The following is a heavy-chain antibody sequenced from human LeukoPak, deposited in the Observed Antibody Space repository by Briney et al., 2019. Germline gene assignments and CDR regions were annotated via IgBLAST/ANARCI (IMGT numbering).Heavy chain of an antibody. CDR1: GVPLSAYY. J-gene: IGHJ4*02. CDR2: IYDTGNT. CDR3: ASGETGSTLGGY. D-gene: IGHD1-1*01. Sequence: SETLSLTCTVSGVPLSAYYWTWIRQPPGKGREWIGYIYDTGNTNYNPSLKSRVTISVDTSKNQFSLKLTSVTAADTAVYYCASGETGSTLGGYWGQGTLVTVSS. V-gene: IGHV4-59*01.